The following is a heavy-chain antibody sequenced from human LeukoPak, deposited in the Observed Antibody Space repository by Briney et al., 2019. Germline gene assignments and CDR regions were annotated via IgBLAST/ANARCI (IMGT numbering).Heavy chain of an antibody. CDR2: INPEGAST. J-gene: IGHJ4*02. Sequence: GGSLRLSCTASGFAFSSSWMFWVRQAPGKGLVWVSQINPEGASTTYGDPAKGRFATSRDNAKNALYLQMNSLRVEDTAVYYCARGTPITAGIDFWGQGTLVTVSS. D-gene: IGHD6-19*01. CDR3: ARGTPITAGIDF. V-gene: IGHV3-74*01. CDR1: GFAFSSSW.